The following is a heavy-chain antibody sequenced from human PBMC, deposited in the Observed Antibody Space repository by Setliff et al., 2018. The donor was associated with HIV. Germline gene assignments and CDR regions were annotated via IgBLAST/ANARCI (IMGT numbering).Heavy chain of an antibody. D-gene: IGHD3-10*01. J-gene: IGHJ6*03. CDR3: ATLAGDYYYSGRGYYFMDV. CDR2: IIPIFGTA. Sequence: SVKVSCKASGGTFSSYAISWVRQAPGQGLEWMGGIIPIFGTANYAQKFQGRVTITADESTSTAYMELSSLRSDDTAVYYCATLAGDYYYSGRGYYFMDVWGKGTTVTVSS. V-gene: IGHV1-69*13. CDR1: GGTFSSYA.